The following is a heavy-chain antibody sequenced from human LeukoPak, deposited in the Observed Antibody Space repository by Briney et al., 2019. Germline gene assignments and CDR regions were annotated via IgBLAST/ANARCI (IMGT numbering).Heavy chain of an antibody. Sequence: PGGSLRLSCTASGFTFGDYAMSWVRQAPGKGLEWVGFIRSKAYGGTTEYAASVKGRFTISRDDSKSIAYLQMYSLKTEDTAVYYCTRDTMVRGVILNWFDPWGQGTLVTVSS. CDR1: GFTFGDYA. V-gene: IGHV3-49*04. CDR2: IRSKAYGGTT. J-gene: IGHJ5*02. D-gene: IGHD3-10*01. CDR3: TRDTMVRGVILNWFDP.